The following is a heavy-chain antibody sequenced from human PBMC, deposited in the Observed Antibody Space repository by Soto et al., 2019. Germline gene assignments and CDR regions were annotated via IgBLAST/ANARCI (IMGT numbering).Heavy chain of an antibody. Sequence: GGSLRLSCAASGFIFRTYGMHWVRQAPGKGLEWVAGMSHDGVNKYSADSVKGRFTISRDDSKNTLYLQMNSLRAEDTALYYCAREFPAYSSGWFDHWGQGTLVTVSS. CDR2: MSHDGVNK. D-gene: IGHD6-19*01. V-gene: IGHV3-30*03. J-gene: IGHJ5*02. CDR1: GFIFRTYG. CDR3: AREFPAYSSGWFDH.